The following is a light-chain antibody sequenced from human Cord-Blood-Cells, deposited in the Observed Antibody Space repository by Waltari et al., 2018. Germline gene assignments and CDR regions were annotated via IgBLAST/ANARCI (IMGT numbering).Light chain of an antibody. CDR1: QSISSY. J-gene: IGKJ5*01. CDR3: QQSYSTPSIT. V-gene: IGKV1-39*01. Sequence: EIQITQSPSSLSASVGDRVTITCRASQSISSYLNWYQQKPGKAPKLLIYAASSLQSGVPSRFSGSGSGTDFTLTISSLQPEDFATYYCQQSYSTPSITFGQGTRLEIK. CDR2: AAS.